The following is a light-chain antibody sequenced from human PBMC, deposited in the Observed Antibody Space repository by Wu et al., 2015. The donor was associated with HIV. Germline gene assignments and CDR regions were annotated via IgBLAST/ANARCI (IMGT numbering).Light chain of an antibody. CDR3: QQYDNLPLT. V-gene: IGKV1-33*01. Sequence: DIQMTQSPSSLSASVGDRVTITCQASQDISNYLNWYQQKPGKAPKLLIYDASNLETGVPSRFSGSGSGTDFTFTISSLQPEDIATYYCQQYDNLPLTFGGGTKGEXK. CDR2: DAS. J-gene: IGKJ4*01. CDR1: QDISNY.